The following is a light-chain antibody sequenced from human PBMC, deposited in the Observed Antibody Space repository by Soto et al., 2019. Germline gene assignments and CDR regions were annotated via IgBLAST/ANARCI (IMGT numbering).Light chain of an antibody. J-gene: IGKJ4*01. CDR3: QRYNNWPLT. V-gene: IGKV3-15*01. CDR1: QGIGST. CDR2: DSS. Sequence: EIVLTQSPAALSVSPGEGVTLSCRASQGIGSTLAWYQQKPGQTPRLLIYDSSTRATGIPARFSGSGSGTEFTLTINGLQSEDFAVYYCQRYNNWPLTFGGGTKVEIK.